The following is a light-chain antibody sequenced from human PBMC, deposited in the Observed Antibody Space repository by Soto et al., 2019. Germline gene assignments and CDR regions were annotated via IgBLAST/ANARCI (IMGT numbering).Light chain of an antibody. V-gene: IGLV2-14*01. CDR1: SSDVGGYKY. CDR3: SSYTGTSTYV. J-gene: IGLJ1*01. Sequence: QSALTQPASVFGSPGQSIASSCTGTSSDVGGYKYVSWYQQHPGKAPKLVIYDVSNRPSGVSDRFSGSKSGNTASLTISGLQAEDEGDFYCSSYTGTSTYVFGTGTKVTVL. CDR2: DVS.